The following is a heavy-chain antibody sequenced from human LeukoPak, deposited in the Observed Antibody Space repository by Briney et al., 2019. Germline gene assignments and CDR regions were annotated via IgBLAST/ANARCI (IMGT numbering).Heavy chain of an antibody. CDR1: GFRFSDYY. V-gene: IGHV3-11*04. D-gene: IGHD1-7*01. J-gene: IGHJ5*02. CDR2: ISGNTPTI. CDR3: ARDHNNWNYGVIDL. Sequence: GGSLRLSCAASGFRFSDYYMSWIRQVPGRGLEWLSYISGNTPTIYYADSVKGRFTISRDNDKNSLYLHMNSLRAEDTAVYYCARDHNNWNYGVIDLWGQVTLVSVSS.